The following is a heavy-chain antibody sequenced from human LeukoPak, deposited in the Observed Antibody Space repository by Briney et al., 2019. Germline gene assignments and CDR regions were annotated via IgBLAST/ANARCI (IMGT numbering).Heavy chain of an antibody. J-gene: IGHJ6*03. CDR1: GYTFTSYG. CDR3: ARFNYYDTGMDV. V-gene: IGHV1-18*01. Sequence: ASVKVSCKASGYTFTSYGISWVRQAPGQGLEWMGWISAYNGNTNYAQKFQGRVTMTRNTSISTAYMELSSLRSEDTAVYYCARFNYYDTGMDVWGKGTTVTVSS. CDR2: ISAYNGNT. D-gene: IGHD3-22*01.